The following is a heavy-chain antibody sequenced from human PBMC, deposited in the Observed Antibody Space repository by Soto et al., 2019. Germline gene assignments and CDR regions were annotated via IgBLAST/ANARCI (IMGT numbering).Heavy chain of an antibody. CDR2: IYYRGST. D-gene: IGHD3-3*01. Sequence: QVQLQESGPGLVKPSETLSLTCTVSGGSISSYYWSGIRQPPGKGLGWIGYIYYRGSTNYNPSLKSRVPISVDTSKNQFSLKLSSVTAADTAVYYCARLVYEGAFDIWGQGTMVTVSS. V-gene: IGHV4-59*08. CDR3: ARLVYEGAFDI. CDR1: GGSISSYY. J-gene: IGHJ3*02.